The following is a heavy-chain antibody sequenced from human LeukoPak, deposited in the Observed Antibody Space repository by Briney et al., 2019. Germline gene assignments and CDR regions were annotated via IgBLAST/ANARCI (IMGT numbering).Heavy chain of an antibody. CDR1: GGSISSSSYY. CDR3: ARHVSDYDFWSGYSRGLDY. CDR2: IYYSGST. Sequence: SETLSLTCTVSGGSISSSSYYRGWIRQPPGKGLEWIGSIYYSGSTYYNPSLKSRVTISVDTSKNQFSLKLHSVTAADTAVYYCARHVSDYDFWSGYSRGLDYWGQGTLVTVPS. D-gene: IGHD3-3*01. J-gene: IGHJ4*02. V-gene: IGHV4-39*01.